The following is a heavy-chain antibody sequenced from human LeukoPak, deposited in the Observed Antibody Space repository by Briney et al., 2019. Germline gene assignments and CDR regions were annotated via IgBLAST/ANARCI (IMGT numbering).Heavy chain of an antibody. CDR3: ARAGGAAAHPPYYGMDV. D-gene: IGHD6-13*01. CDR2: ISAYNGNT. CDR1: GYTFTSYG. Sequence: ASVKVSCKASGYTFTSYGISWVRQAPGQGLEWMGWISAYNGNTNYAQKLQGRVTMTTDTSTSTAYMELRSLRSDDTAVYYCARAGGAAAHPPYYGMDVWGQGTTVTVSS. V-gene: IGHV1-18*01. J-gene: IGHJ6*02.